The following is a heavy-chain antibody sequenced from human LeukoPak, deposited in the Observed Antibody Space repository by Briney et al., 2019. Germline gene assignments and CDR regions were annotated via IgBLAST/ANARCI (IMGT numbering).Heavy chain of an antibody. J-gene: IGHJ4*02. Sequence: SETLSLTCAVYGGSFSGYYWSWIRQPPGKGLEWIGEINHSGSTNYNPSLKSRVTISVDTSKNQFSLKLSSVTAADTAVYYCARGVPAAHLGYWGQGTLVTVSS. CDR1: GGSFSGYY. V-gene: IGHV4-34*01. CDR2: INHSGST. D-gene: IGHD2-2*01. CDR3: ARGVPAAHLGY.